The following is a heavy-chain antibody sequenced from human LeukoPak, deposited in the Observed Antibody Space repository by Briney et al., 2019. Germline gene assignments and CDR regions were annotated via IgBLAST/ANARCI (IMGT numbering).Heavy chain of an antibody. CDR3: AREPIFDI. J-gene: IGHJ3*02. Sequence: PSETLSLTCTVSGGSISSGSYYWSWIRQPAGKGLEWIGRIYTSGSTNYNPSLKSRVTISVDTSKNQFSLKLSSVTAADTAVYYCAREPIFDIWGQGTMVTVSS. CDR2: IYTSGST. CDR1: GGSISSGSYY. V-gene: IGHV4-61*02.